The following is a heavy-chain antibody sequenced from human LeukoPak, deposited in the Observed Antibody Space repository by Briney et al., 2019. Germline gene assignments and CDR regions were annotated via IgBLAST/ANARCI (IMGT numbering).Heavy chain of an antibody. V-gene: IGHV3-21*01. CDR1: GFTFSSYS. Sequence: PGGSLRLSCAASGFTFSSYSMNWVRQAPGKGLEWVSSISSSSSSYIYYADSVKGRFTISRDNAKNSLYLQMNSLRAEDTAVYYCARDGWGQYYVPWGQGTLVTVSS. CDR3: ARDGWGQYYVP. CDR2: ISSSSSSYI. D-gene: IGHD2/OR15-2a*01. J-gene: IGHJ5*02.